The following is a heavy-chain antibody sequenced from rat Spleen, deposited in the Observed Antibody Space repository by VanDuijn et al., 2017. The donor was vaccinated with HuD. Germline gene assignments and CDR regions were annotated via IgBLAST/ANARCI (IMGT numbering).Heavy chain of an antibody. CDR1: GFSLTSYG. CDR2: IWGDGST. J-gene: IGHJ2*01. D-gene: IGHD4-3*01. Sequence: QVQLKESGPGLVQPSQTLSLTCTVSGFSLTSYGVHWVRQAPGKGLEWMGIIWGDGSTNYNSALKSRLSISRDTSKSQVFLKMNSLQTEDTATYYCVRDGGELGYWGQGIVVTVSS. V-gene: IGHV2S1*01. CDR3: VRDGGELGY.